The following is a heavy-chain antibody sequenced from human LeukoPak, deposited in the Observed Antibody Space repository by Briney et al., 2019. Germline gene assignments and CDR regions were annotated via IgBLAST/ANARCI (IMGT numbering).Heavy chain of an antibody. V-gene: IGHV3-7*01. CDR3: AKVAKYYYGSETYYFFEQ. J-gene: IGHJ4*02. D-gene: IGHD3-10*01. Sequence: GGSLRLSCAASGFSFSSQWMSWVRQAPGKGLEWVAIINQGGTGKYYVDSVKGRFAISRDNARNSLELQMNSLRVEDTAVYYCAKVAKYYYGSETYYFFEQWGQGTPVTASS. CDR1: GFSFSSQW. CDR2: INQGGTGK.